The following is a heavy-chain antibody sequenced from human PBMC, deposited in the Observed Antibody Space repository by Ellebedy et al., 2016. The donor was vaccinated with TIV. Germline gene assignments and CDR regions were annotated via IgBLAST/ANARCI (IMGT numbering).Heavy chain of an antibody. CDR1: GFPFSTSA. V-gene: IGHV3-30-3*01. CDR2: LSYDGSNE. J-gene: IGHJ3*01. Sequence: GGSLRLXXATSGFPFSTSAMHWVRQAPGKGLQWVAVLSYDGSNEYYGDSVKGRFTISRDISKNTLYLHMNSLRPDDTAVYYCARDGVLTGAFDLWGQGTMLTVSS. CDR3: ARDGVLTGAFDL. D-gene: IGHD3-9*01.